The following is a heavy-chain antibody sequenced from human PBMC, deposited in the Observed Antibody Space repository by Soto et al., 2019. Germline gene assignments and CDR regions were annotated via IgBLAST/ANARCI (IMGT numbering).Heavy chain of an antibody. CDR2: ISYDGSNK. CDR3: ARGVGWLGATTNWVIGTHFDY. D-gene: IGHD1-26*01. V-gene: IGHV3-30-3*01. J-gene: IGHJ4*02. CDR1: GFTFSSYA. Sequence: GGSLRLSCAASGFTFSSYAMHWVRQAPGKGLEWVAVISYDGSNKYYADSVKGRFTISRDNSKNTLYLQMNSLRAEDTAVYYCARGVGWLGATTNWVIGTHFDYWGQGTLVTVSS.